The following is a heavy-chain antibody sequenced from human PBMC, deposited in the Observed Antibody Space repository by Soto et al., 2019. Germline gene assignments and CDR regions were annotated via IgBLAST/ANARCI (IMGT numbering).Heavy chain of an antibody. CDR2: ISGSGDNT. V-gene: IGHV3-23*01. J-gene: IGHJ4*02. D-gene: IGHD1-26*01. CDR1: GFTFSSYA. CDR3: PGASGSSGI. Sequence: EVQLLESGGGLVQPGGSLRLSCAASGFTFSSYAMSWVRQAPGKGLEWVSAISGSGDNTYYADSVKGRFTISRDNSKNTLYLQMNSLRAEDTAVYYCPGASGSSGIWGQGTLVTVSS.